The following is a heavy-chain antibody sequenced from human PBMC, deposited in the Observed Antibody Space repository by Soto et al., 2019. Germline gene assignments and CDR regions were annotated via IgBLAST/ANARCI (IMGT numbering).Heavy chain of an antibody. V-gene: IGHV2-26*01. Sequence: QVTLKESGPVLVKPTETITLRCTVSGLSITDSEMGVSLIRQPPGQPLEWLAHIDSSGEKSYMTFLKSRLAISKDTSKSQIVLTMTNMDPADTATYYCARRHLAVAVSTWFDPWGQGIPVTVSS. D-gene: IGHD2-2*01. J-gene: IGHJ5*02. CDR1: GLSITDSEMG. CDR3: ARRHLAVAVSTWFDP. CDR2: IDSSGEK.